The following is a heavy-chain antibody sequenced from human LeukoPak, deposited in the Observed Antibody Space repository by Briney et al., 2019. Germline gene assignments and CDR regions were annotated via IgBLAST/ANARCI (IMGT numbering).Heavy chain of an antibody. Sequence: GGSLRLSCAASGFTFSDYYMSWIRQAPGKGLEWVSYISSGSTIYYADSVKGRFTISRDNAKNSLYLQMNSLRAEDTAVYYCARDPDVVGATPFDYWGQGTLVTVSS. CDR1: GFTFSDYY. CDR3: ARDPDVVGATPFDY. CDR2: ISSGSTI. J-gene: IGHJ4*02. D-gene: IGHD1-26*01. V-gene: IGHV3-11*04.